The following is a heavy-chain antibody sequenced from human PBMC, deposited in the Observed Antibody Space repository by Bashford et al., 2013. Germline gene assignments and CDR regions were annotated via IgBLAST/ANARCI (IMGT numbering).Heavy chain of an antibody. CDR3: ALTLNCGGDCYVFDY. J-gene: IGHJ4*02. V-gene: IGHV3-30-3*01. CDR2: ISYDGSNK. Sequence: GGSLRLSCAASGFTFSSYAMHWVRQAPGKGLEWVAVISYDGSNKYYADSVKGRFTISRDNSKNTLYLQMNSLRAEDTAVYYCALTLNCGGDCYVFDYWGQGTLVTVSS. CDR1: GFTFSSYA. D-gene: IGHD2-21*02.